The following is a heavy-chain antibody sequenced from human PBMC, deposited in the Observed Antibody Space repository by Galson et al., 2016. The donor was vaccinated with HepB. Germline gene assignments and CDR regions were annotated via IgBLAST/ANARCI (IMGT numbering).Heavy chain of an antibody. CDR3: TTAFNWNYGSYYYYYYGMDV. J-gene: IGHJ6*04. V-gene: IGHV3-15*01. CDR2: IKSKNDGGTT. CDR1: GFTFSNAW. Sequence: SLRLSCAASGFTFSNAWLSWVRQAPGKGLEWVGHIKSKNDGGTTDYAAPVKGRFSISRDDSKNTLYLQMNSLKTEDTAVYYCTTAFNWNYGSYYYYYYGMDVRGKGTTVTVSS. D-gene: IGHD1-7*01.